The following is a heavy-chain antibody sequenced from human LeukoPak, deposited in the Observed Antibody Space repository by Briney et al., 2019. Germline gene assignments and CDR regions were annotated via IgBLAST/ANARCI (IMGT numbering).Heavy chain of an antibody. CDR3: ARHSSGWTPYFDY. CDR1: GGSVSSGSYY. J-gene: IGHJ4*02. D-gene: IGHD6-19*01. V-gene: IGHV4-61*01. Sequence: SETLSLTCTVSGGSVSSGSYYWSWIRQPPGTGLEWIGYIYYSGSTNYNPSLKSRVTISVDTSKNQFSLKLSSVTAADTAVYYCARHSSGWTPYFDYWGQGTLVTVSS. CDR2: IYYSGST.